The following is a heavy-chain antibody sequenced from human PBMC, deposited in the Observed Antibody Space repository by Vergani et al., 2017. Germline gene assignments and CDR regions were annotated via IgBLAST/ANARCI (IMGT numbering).Heavy chain of an antibody. J-gene: IGHJ6*02. CDR2: IYTSGST. D-gene: IGHD3-22*01. V-gene: IGHV4-61*02. CDR1: GGSISSGSYY. Sequence: QVQLQESGPGLVKPSQTLSLTCTVSGGSISSGSYYWSWIRQPAGKGLEWIGRIYTSGSTNYNPSLKSRVTISVDTSKNQFSLKLSSVTAADTAVYYCARGSYDSSGYYKYYYYGMDVWGQGTTVTVSS. CDR3: ARGSYDSSGYYKYYYYGMDV.